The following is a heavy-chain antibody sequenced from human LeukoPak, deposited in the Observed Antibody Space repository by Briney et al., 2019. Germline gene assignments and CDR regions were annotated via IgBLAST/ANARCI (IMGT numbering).Heavy chain of an antibody. CDR3: ARGRAWSDDAFDI. Sequence: ASVKVSCKASGYTFTSYDINWVRQATGQGLEWMGWMNPNSGNTGYAQKFQGRVTMTRNTSISTAYMELSSLRSEDTAVYYWARGRAWSDDAFDIWGQGTMVTVSS. CDR1: GYTFTSYD. J-gene: IGHJ3*02. CDR2: MNPNSGNT. D-gene: IGHD2-15*01. V-gene: IGHV1-8*01.